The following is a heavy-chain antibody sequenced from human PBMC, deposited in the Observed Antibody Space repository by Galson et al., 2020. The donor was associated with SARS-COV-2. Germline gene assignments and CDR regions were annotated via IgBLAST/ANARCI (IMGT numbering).Heavy chain of an antibody. CDR2: ISSSGSTI. CDR3: AAHRGSGSYYLGAFDI. J-gene: IGHJ3*02. D-gene: IGHD1-26*01. Sequence: GGSLRLSCAASGFTFSSYEMNWVRQAPGKGLEWVSYISSSGSTIYYADSVKGRFTISRDNAKNSLYLQMNSLRAEDTAVYYCAAHRGSGSYYLGAFDIWGQGTMVTVSS. V-gene: IGHV3-48*03. CDR1: GFTFSSYE.